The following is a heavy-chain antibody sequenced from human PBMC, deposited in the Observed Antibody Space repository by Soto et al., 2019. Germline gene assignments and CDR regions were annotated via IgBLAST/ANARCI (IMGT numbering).Heavy chain of an antibody. CDR1: GLTFSSYW. Sequence: EVQLVESGGGLVQPGGSLRLSCEVSGLTFSSYWFPWIRQAPGKGLVWVSRINSDESSIAYADSVKGRFTISRDNAKNTLYLQMNSLRAEDTAVYYCAREYSSSRYFDYWGQGTLVTVSS. V-gene: IGHV3-74*03. CDR3: AREYSSSRYFDY. J-gene: IGHJ4*02. D-gene: IGHD6-6*01. CDR2: INSDESSI.